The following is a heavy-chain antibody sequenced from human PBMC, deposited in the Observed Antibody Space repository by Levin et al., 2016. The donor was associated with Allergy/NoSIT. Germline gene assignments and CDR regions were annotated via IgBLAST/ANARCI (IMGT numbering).Heavy chain of an antibody. CDR2: ISSSSSYI. CDR3: ARDRMDTAMGSMDV. J-gene: IGHJ6*02. D-gene: IGHD5-18*01. Sequence: WIRQPPGKGLEWVSSISSSSSYIYYADSVKGRFTISRDNAKNSLYLQMNSLRAEDTAVYYCARDRMDTAMGSMDVWGQGTTVTVSS. V-gene: IGHV3-21*01.